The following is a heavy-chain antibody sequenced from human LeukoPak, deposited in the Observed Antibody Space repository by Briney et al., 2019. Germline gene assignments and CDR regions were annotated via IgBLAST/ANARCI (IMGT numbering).Heavy chain of an antibody. J-gene: IGHJ5*02. CDR3: ASPRIAAAGTGWFDP. CDR2: INPNSGGT. V-gene: IGHV1-2*02. Sequence: ASVKVSCKASGYTFTDYYMHWVRQAPGQGLEWMGWINPNSGGTNYAQKFQGRVTMTRDTSISTAYMELSRLRSDDTAVYYCASPRIAAAGTGWFDPWGQGTLVTVSS. CDR1: GYTFTDYY. D-gene: IGHD6-13*01.